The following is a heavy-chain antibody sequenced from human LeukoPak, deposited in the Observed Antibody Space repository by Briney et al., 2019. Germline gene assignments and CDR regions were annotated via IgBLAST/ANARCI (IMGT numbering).Heavy chain of an antibody. J-gene: IGHJ4*02. V-gene: IGHV4-59*08. CDR2: IFYSGTT. Sequence: SETLSLTCTVSGGSINSDYWGWIRQPPGKGLEWIGCIFYSGTTNYNPSLQSRVSISIDTSKKQFSLKLTSVTAADTAVYYCARHQLRGFLDDNWGQGTLVTVSS. CDR3: ARHQLRGFLDDN. D-gene: IGHD2/OR15-2a*01. CDR1: GGSINSDY.